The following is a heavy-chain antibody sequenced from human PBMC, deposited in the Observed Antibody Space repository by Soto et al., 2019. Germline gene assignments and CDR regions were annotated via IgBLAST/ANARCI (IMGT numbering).Heavy chain of an antibody. J-gene: IGHJ3*02. D-gene: IGHD6-6*01. CDR3: ARDREYSSPLGAFDI. CDR2: IIPIFGTA. V-gene: IGHV1-69*06. Sequence: WASVKVSCKASGGTFSSYAISWVRQAPGQGLEWMGGIIPIFGTANYAQKFQGRVTITADKSTSTAYMELSSLRSEDTAVYYCARDREYSSPLGAFDIWGQGTMVTVSS. CDR1: GGTFSSYA.